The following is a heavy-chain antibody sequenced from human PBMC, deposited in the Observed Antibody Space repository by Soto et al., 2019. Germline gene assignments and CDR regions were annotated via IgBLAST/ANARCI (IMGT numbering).Heavy chain of an antibody. CDR2: IYHSGTT. D-gene: IGHD2-21*01. V-gene: IGHV4-39*07. J-gene: IGHJ4*02. CDR1: GGSISGSGYY. Sequence: SETLSLTCTVSGGSISGSGYYWGWMRQPPGKGLEWIGTIYHSGTTYYTPSLKSRLTISVDTSKNQFSLKLTSVTAADTAVYYCARDKIAGLFDYWGQGTLVTVSS. CDR3: ARDKIAGLFDY.